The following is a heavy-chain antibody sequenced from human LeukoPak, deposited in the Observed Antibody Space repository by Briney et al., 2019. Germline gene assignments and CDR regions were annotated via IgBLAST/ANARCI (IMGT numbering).Heavy chain of an antibody. D-gene: IGHD3-10*01. CDR3: ARDYGISYGSGNYYNPFDP. J-gene: IGHJ5*02. Sequence: PGGSLRLSCAASGFTFDDYAMHWVRHAPGTGLVWVSRINSDGSTTGYADSVKGRFTISRDNARNTLYLQMNSLRAEDTAVYYCARDYGISYGSGNYYNPFDPWGQGTLVTVSS. CDR2: INSDGSTT. V-gene: IGHV3-74*01. CDR1: GFTFDDYA.